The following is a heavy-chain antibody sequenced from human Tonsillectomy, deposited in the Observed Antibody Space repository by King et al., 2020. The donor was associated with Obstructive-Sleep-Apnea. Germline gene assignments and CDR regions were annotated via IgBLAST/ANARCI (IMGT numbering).Heavy chain of an antibody. J-gene: IGHJ4*02. D-gene: IGHD2-15*01. Sequence: VQLVESGGGLVQPGGSLRLSCAASGFTFSSYWMHWVRQAPGKGLVWCSRINSDGSSTSYADSVKGRFTISRDNAKNTPYLQMNSLRAEDTAVYYCALLVAATPSDYWGQGTLVTVSS. CDR2: INSDGSST. CDR1: GFTFSSYW. CDR3: ALLVAATPSDY. V-gene: IGHV3-74*01.